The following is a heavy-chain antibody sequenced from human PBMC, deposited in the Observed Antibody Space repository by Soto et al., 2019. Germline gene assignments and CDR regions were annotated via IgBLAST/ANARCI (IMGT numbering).Heavy chain of an antibody. Sequence: GGSLRLSCAGSGCTLSTYGMTWVRQAPGKGLEWVSAITGTGGNTYYVDSVKGRFTSSRDNSKNMLYLQMNSVRVEDTAVYYCARIRGYWYGLDVWGQGTTVTVSS. J-gene: IGHJ6*02. CDR2: ITGTGGNT. V-gene: IGHV3-23*01. CDR3: ARIRGYWYGLDV. CDR1: GCTLSTYG.